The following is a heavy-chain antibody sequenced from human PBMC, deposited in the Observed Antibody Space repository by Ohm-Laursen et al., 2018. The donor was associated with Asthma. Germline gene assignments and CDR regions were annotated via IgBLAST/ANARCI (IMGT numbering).Heavy chain of an antibody. J-gene: IGHJ4*02. CDR1: GFTFSSYG. CDR3: ARGGWNTPFDY. Sequence: SLRLSCAASGFTFSSYGMHWVRQAPGKGLEWVAVISYDGSNKYYADSVKGRFTISRDNSKNTLYLQMNSLRAEDTAVYYCARGGWNTPFDYWGQGTLVTVSS. V-gene: IGHV3-30*03. D-gene: IGHD1/OR15-1a*01. CDR2: ISYDGSNK.